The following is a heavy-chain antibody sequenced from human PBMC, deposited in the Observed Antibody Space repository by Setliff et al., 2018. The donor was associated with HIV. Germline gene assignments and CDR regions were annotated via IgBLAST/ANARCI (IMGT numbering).Heavy chain of an antibody. Sequence: GGSLRLSCAASGFSFTNYGMHWVRQAPGKGLEWVAFIRYDGSNKDYAGSVKGRFTISRDNSKNTLYLQMNSLRADDTAVYYCAKDLKWSGNYWGGFDSWGQGTLVTVSS. D-gene: IGHD1-26*01. CDR3: AKDLKWSGNYWGGFDS. CDR1: GFSFTNYG. CDR2: IRYDGSNK. V-gene: IGHV3-30*02. J-gene: IGHJ4*02.